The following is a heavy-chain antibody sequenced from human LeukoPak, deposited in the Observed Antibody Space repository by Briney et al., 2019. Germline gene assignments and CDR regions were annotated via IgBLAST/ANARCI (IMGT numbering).Heavy chain of an antibody. Sequence: ASVEVSCKASGGTFSSYAISWVRQAPGQGLEWMGGIIPIFGTANYAQKFQGRVTITADESTSTAYMELSSLRSEDTAVYYCARDPAYYYGSGSYYLGSGGNYYGMDVWGQGTTVTVSS. J-gene: IGHJ6*02. CDR3: ARDPAYYYGSGSYYLGSGGNYYGMDV. D-gene: IGHD3-10*01. CDR2: IIPIFGTA. CDR1: GGTFSSYA. V-gene: IGHV1-69*13.